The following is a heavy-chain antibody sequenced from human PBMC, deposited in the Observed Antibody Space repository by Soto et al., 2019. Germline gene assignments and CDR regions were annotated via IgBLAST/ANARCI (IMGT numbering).Heavy chain of an antibody. V-gene: IGHV3-30-3*02. J-gene: IGHJ4*02. CDR1: GFIFSSHS. CDR3: ANDIDGFREKFSDY. CDR2: ISYDGNTK. Sequence: GGSLRLSCAASGFIFSSHSMHWVRQGPGKGLEWVAFISYDGNTKYYADSVQGRFTISRDNSKSTVYLQLDSLRPEDTAVYYCANDIDGFREKFSDYWGQGTLVTVSS. D-gene: IGHD5-12*01.